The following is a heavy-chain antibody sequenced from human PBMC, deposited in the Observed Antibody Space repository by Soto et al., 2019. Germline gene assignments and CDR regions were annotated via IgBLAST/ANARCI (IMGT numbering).Heavy chain of an antibody. CDR2: ISSNGGST. CDR1: GFTFSSYA. J-gene: IGHJ4*02. V-gene: IGHV3-64*01. CDR3: ARGDCSSTSCDAGLLDD. D-gene: IGHD2-2*01. Sequence: EVQLVESGGGLVQPGGPLRLSCAASGFTFSSYAMHWVRQAPGKGLEYVSAISSNGGSTYYSNSVKGRFTIPRDNSTNTLDLQRGRLRAGDMAAYYCARGDCSSTSCDAGLLDDWGQGTLVTVSS.